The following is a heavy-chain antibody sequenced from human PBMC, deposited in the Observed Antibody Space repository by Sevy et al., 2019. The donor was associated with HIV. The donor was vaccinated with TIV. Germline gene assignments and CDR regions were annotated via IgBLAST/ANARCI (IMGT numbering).Heavy chain of an antibody. J-gene: IGHJ4*02. V-gene: IGHV3-33*01. CDR2: IWYDGSSK. CDR3: ATNMVHAGAYDSYFNF. Sequence: VGSLRLSCVASQFNFDTYAIHWVRQAPGKGLEWVAMIWYDGSSKDYAESVKGRFAISRDNSQNTAFLQMNSLRAEDTGVYYCATNMVHAGAYDSYFNFWGPGSLVTVSS. D-gene: IGHD3-10*01. CDR1: QFNFDTYA.